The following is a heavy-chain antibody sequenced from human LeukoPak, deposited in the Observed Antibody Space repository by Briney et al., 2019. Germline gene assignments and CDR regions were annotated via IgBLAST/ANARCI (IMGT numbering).Heavy chain of an antibody. J-gene: IGHJ4*02. Sequence: GGSLRLSCAASGFTFDDYAMHWVRQAPGKGLEWVSGISWNSGSIGYADSVKGRFTISRDNAKNSLYLQMNSLRAEDTALYYCAKDISTSYYDSSGYLVYWGQGTLVTVSS. CDR3: AKDISTSYYDSSGYLVY. CDR2: ISWNSGSI. D-gene: IGHD3-22*01. CDR1: GFTFDDYA. V-gene: IGHV3-9*01.